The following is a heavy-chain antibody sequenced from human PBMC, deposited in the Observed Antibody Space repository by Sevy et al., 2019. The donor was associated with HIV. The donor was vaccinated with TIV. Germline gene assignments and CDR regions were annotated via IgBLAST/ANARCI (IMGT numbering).Heavy chain of an antibody. Sequence: GGSLRLSCVASGFTFSSYSMNWVRQAPGNGLEWVSYISSSSHSSRTLYYADSVKGRFSISRDNAKNSVHLQMTSLRVEDTAVYYCARPDLSGWYFDFSGHGTMVTVSS. CDR2: ISSSSHSSRTL. V-gene: IGHV3-48*01. CDR1: GFTFSSYS. CDR3: ARPDLSGWYFDF. J-gene: IGHJ4*01. D-gene: IGHD6-19*01.